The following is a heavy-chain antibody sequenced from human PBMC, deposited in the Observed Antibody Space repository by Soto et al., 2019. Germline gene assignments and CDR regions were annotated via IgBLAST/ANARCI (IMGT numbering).Heavy chain of an antibody. CDR2: ITGAGGST. D-gene: IGHD4-4*01. J-gene: IGHJ6*02. Sequence: GGSLRLSCAASGFTFDNYGMSWVRQAPGKGLEWIGAITGAGGSTYNADSVKGRFTISRDNSKKTVYLQVDSLRVEDTAVYYCAKGHSDSFGNYDYFGMDVWGQGTTVTVS. CDR3: AKGHSDSFGNYDYFGMDV. CDR1: GFTFDNYG. V-gene: IGHV3-23*01.